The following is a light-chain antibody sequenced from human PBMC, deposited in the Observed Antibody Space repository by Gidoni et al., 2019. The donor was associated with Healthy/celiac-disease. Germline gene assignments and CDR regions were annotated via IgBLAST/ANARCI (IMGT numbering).Light chain of an antibody. Sequence: DIVMTQSPDSLPVSLGERATSNCKSSQSVVYSSNHKNYVAWYHQKPGQPPKLRIYWASTRDSGVPDRFSGSGSGTDFTLTISSLQAEDVAVYYCQQYYSTPETFXXXTKVEIK. CDR3: QQYYSTPET. CDR1: QSVVYSSNHKNY. J-gene: IGKJ1*01. CDR2: WAS. V-gene: IGKV4-1*01.